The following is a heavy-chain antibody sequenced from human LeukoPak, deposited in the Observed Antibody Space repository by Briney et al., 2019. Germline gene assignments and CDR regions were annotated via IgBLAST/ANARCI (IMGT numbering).Heavy chain of an antibody. V-gene: IGHV3-74*01. CDR3: ARDVFSLGDS. J-gene: IGHJ4*02. D-gene: IGHD5/OR15-5a*01. Sequence: GGSLRLSCAASGFALTNYGMHWVRQAPGKGLVWVSHINHDGSLRNYADSVQGRFTVSRDIAKNTFYLHMNSLGADDTATYYCARDVFSLGDSWGQGTLVTVSS. CDR2: INHDGSLR. CDR1: GFALTNYG.